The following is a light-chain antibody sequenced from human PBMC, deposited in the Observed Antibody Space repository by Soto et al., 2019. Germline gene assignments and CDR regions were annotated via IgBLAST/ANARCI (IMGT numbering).Light chain of an antibody. CDR1: SSNIGAGYD. Sequence: QSVLTQPPSVSGAPGQRVTISCTGSSSNIGAGYDVHWYQQLPGTAPKLLIYGNSNRPSGVPDRFSGSKSGTSASLAITGLQAEDEADYHCQTYDSSRRGYVSGTGTKLTAL. J-gene: IGLJ1*01. V-gene: IGLV1-40*01. CDR2: GNS. CDR3: QTYDSSRRGYV.